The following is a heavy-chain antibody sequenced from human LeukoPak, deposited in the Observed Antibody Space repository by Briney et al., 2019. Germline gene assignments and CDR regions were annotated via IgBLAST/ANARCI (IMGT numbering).Heavy chain of an antibody. V-gene: IGHV4-31*03. CDR3: ARVPSVIDAFDI. J-gene: IGHJ3*02. CDR2: IYYTGST. Sequence: PSETLSLTCTVSGGSTSSGGCYWRWIRQHPGKGLEWIAYIYYTGSTYYNPSLKSRLTISVDRSKNQFSLRLSSMTAADTAVYYCARVPSVIDAFDIWGQGTMVTVSS. D-gene: IGHD2-21*01. CDR1: GGSTSSGGCY.